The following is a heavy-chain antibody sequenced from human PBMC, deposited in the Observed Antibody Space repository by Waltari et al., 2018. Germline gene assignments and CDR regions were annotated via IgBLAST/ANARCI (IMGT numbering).Heavy chain of an antibody. CDR2: ISGSGGST. CDR1: GFTFSSYA. D-gene: IGHD2-2*01. J-gene: IGHJ4*02. Sequence: EVQLLESGGGLVQPGGSLRLSCAASGFTFSSYAMSWVRRAPGKGLEWGSAISGSGGSTYYADSVKGRFTISRDNSKNTLYLQMNSLRAEDTAVYYCAKEGGYCSSTSCYYFDYWGQGTLVTVSS. CDR3: AKEGGYCSSTSCYYFDY. V-gene: IGHV3-23*01.